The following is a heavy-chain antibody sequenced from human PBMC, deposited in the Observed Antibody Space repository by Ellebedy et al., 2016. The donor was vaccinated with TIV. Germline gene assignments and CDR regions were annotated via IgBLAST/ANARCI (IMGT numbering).Heavy chain of an antibody. CDR1: GYTFTAYY. Sequence: ASVKVSCKASGYTFTAYYFHWVRQAPGQGLEWLGWTNPNSGDTYSSQKFKGRVTMTSDTSISTVYMELTSLRSDDTATYYCAREKYCAGSSCPPGDHWGQGTLVTVSS. CDR2: TNPNSGDT. CDR3: AREKYCAGSSCPPGDH. J-gene: IGHJ5*02. V-gene: IGHV1-2*02. D-gene: IGHD2-15*01.